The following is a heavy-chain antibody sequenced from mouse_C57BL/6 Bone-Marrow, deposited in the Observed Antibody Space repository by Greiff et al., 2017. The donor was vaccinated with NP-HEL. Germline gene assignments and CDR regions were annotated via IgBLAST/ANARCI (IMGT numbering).Heavy chain of an antibody. CDR2: INPSNGGT. J-gene: IGHJ1*03. V-gene: IGHV1-53*01. D-gene: IGHD1-1*01. CDR3: ARGELRYGSSRWYYGV. CDR1: GYTFTSYW. Sequence: QVQLQQPGTELVKPGASVKLSCKASGYTFTSYWMHWVKQRPGQGLEWIGNINPSNGGTNYNEKFKSKATLTVDKSSSTAYMQLTSLTSEDSAVYYCARGELRYGSSRWYYGVWGTGTTVTAAS.